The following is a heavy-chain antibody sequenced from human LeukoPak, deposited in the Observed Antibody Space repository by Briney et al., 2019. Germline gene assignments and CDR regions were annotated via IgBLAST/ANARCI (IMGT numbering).Heavy chain of an antibody. CDR3: ARGDGYNYLDY. V-gene: IGHV3-66*01. Sequence: GGSLRLSCAASGFTVSSHYMSWVRQAPGKGLEWVSVFYVGGSTYYADSVKGRFTISRDHSKNTLYLQMDSLRAEDTAVYYCARGDGYNYLDYWGQGTLVSVSS. CDR1: GFTVSSHY. CDR2: FYVGGST. J-gene: IGHJ4*02. D-gene: IGHD5-24*01.